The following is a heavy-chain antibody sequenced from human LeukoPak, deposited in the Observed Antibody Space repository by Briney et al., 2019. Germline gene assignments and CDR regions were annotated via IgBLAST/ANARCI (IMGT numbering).Heavy chain of an antibody. CDR3: ARSLDSNYFRYFDY. CDR2: IYYGGNT. CDR1: GGSISSRGYY. J-gene: IGHJ4*02. Sequence: PSETLSLTCTVSGGSISSRGYYWGWIRQPPGKGLEWIGSIYYGGNTYYNPSLKSRVTISVDTSKNQFSLKLSSVTAADTAVYYCARSLDSNYFRYFDYWGQGTLVTVSS. V-gene: IGHV4-39*07. D-gene: IGHD4-11*01.